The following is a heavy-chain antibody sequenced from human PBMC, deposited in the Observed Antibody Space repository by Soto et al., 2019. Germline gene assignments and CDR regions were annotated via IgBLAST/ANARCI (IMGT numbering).Heavy chain of an antibody. D-gene: IGHD3-10*01. CDR2: IIPTFGTA. J-gene: IGHJ6*02. CDR3: AGGWVDRVLLRGGMDV. V-gene: IGHV1-69*01. CDR1: GGTFSSYA. Sequence: QVQLVQSGAEVKKPGSSVKVSCKASGGTFSSYAISWVRQAPGQGLEWMGGIIPTFGTANYAQKFQGRVTITADESTSKVYMELSSLRAEDTAVYYCAGGWVDRVLLRGGMDVWGQGTTVTVSS.